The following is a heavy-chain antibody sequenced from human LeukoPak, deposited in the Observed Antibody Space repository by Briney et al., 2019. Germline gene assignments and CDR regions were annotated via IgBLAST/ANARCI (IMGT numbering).Heavy chain of an antibody. J-gene: IGHJ4*02. V-gene: IGHV3-66*01. D-gene: IGHD2-15*01. CDR1: GFTFSSYA. CDR2: IYIGGST. Sequence: PGGSLRLSCAASGFTFSSYAMNWVRQAPGKGLEWVSVIYIGGSTYYADSVKGRFTISRDNSKNTVYLQMSSLRAEDTAIYYCTRGLVVVAFDYWGQGTLVTVSS. CDR3: TRGLVVVAFDY.